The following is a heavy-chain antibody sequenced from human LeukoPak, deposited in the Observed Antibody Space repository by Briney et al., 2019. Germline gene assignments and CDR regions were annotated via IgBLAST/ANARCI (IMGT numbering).Heavy chain of an antibody. CDR3: AGGVVAALDFDY. CDR2: IYYSGST. CDR1: GGSISSYY. Sequence: SETLFLTCTVSGGSISSYYWSWIRQPPGKGLEWIGYIYYSGSTNYNPSLKSRVTISVDTSKNQSSLKLSSVTAADTAVYYCAGGVVAALDFDYWGQGTLVTVSS. J-gene: IGHJ4*02. D-gene: IGHD2-15*01. V-gene: IGHV4-59*01.